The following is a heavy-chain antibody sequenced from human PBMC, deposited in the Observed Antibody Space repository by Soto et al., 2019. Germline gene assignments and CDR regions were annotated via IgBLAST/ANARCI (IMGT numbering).Heavy chain of an antibody. CDR1: GFTFSGSA. J-gene: IGHJ6*02. V-gene: IGHV3-73*02. CDR3: TRRIDGMDV. Sequence: EVQLVESGGGLVQPGGSLKLSCAASGFTFSGSAMHWVRQASGKGLEWVGRIRSKANSYATAYAASVKGRFTISRDDSKNTAYLQMNSLKNDDTAVYYCTRRIDGMDVWGQGTTVTVSS. CDR2: IRSKANSYAT.